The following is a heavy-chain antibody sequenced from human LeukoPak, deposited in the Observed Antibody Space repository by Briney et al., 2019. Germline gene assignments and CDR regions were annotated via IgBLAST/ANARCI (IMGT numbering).Heavy chain of an antibody. CDR2: IIPILGIA. J-gene: IGHJ5*02. CDR3: AREATGYCSGGSCNWFDP. V-gene: IGHV1-69*04. CDR1: GGTFSSYA. Sequence: SVKVSCKASGGTFSSYAISRVRQAPGQGLEWMGRIIPILGIANYAQKFQGRVTITADKSTSTAYMELSSLRSEDTAVYYCAREATGYCSGGSCNWFDPWGQGTLVTVSS. D-gene: IGHD2-15*01.